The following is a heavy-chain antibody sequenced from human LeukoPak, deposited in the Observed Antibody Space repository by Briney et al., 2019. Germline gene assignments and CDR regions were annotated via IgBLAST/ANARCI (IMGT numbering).Heavy chain of an antibody. Sequence: GGSLRLSCAASGFTFRSAWMSWVRQAPGMGLEWVGRIKSKTDDGTTDYAAPVKGRFTISRDDSKNTLFLQMNSLKTDDTAAYYCVAGYYYDSSGYYYWSYWGQGTLVTVSS. D-gene: IGHD3-22*01. CDR3: VAGYYYDSSGYYYWSY. V-gene: IGHV3-15*01. J-gene: IGHJ4*02. CDR2: IKSKTDDGTT. CDR1: GFTFRSAW.